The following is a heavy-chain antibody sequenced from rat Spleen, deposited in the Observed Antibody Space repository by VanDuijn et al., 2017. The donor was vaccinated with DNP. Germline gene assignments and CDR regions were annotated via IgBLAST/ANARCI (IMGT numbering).Heavy chain of an antibody. CDR1: GFTFSDYY. CDR2: ISYDGGST. V-gene: IGHV5-20*01. J-gene: IGHJ3*01. D-gene: IGHD1-10*01. CDR3: THLNYGFAY. Sequence: EVQLVESGGGLVQPGRSLRLSCVASGFTFSDYYMAWVRQAPTKGLEWVAYISYDGGSTYYRDSVKGRFTISRDNAKSGLYLQMDSLRSEDTATYYCTHLNYGFAYWGQGTLVTVSS.